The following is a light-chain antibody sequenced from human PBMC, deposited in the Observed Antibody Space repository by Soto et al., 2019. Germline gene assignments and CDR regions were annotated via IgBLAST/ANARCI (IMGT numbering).Light chain of an antibody. CDR3: QQSYSTPRT. V-gene: IGKV1-39*01. Sequence: IQMTQSPSSLSASVGDRVTITCRASQGIRNDLDWFQQKPGKAPQLLIYAASSLQGGVPSRFSGGGSGTDFTLTITSLQPEDFATYFCQQSYSTPRTFGQGTKVDIK. CDR2: AAS. J-gene: IGKJ1*01. CDR1: QGIRND.